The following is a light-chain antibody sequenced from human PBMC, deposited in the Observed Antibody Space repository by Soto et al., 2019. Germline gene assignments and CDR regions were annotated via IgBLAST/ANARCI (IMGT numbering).Light chain of an antibody. CDR3: AAWDDSLNGYNYV. Sequence: SALAHPPSASGTPWHRVTISSSGSSSNIGSNTVNWYQQLPGTAPKLLIYSNNQRPSGVPDRFSGSKSGTSASLAISGLQSEDEADYYCAAWDDSLNGYNYVFGTGTKVTVL. J-gene: IGLJ1*01. CDR2: SNN. CDR1: SSNIGSNT. V-gene: IGLV1-44*01.